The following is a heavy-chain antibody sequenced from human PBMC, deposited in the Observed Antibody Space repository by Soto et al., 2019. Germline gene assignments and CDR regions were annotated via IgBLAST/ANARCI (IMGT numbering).Heavy chain of an antibody. J-gene: IGHJ6*02. CDR3: ARSEAYFYGMDV. Sequence: GGSLRLSCAASGFTFGHYGLNWVRQAPGRGLEWVAVISFDSSNKYYADSVRGRFTISRDNADNSVHLQMNSLRAEDTALYYCARSEAYFYGMDVWGQGTTVTVSS. V-gene: IGHV3-30*03. CDR2: ISFDSSNK. CDR1: GFTFGHYG.